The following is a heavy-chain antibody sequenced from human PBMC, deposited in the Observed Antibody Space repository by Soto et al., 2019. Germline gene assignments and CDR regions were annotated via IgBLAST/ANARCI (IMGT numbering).Heavy chain of an antibody. CDR2: ISYDGSNK. V-gene: IGHV3-30*03. CDR3: SRGIKGGLDA. D-gene: IGHD2-21*01. Sequence: QVQLAESGGGVVQPGRSLRLSCATSGFVSNDYDIHWVRQAPGKGLAWLASISYDGSNKYYADSVKGRFTISRDNSKNTLSLQINSLGAEDTAVYYCSRGIKGGLDAWGPGTLVTVYS. J-gene: IGHJ5*02. CDR1: GFVSNDYD.